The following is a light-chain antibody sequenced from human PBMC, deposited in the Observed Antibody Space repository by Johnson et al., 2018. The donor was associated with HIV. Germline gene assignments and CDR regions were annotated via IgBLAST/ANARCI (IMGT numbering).Light chain of an antibody. CDR3: GAWDSRLSVCV. J-gene: IGLJ1*01. Sequence: QSVLTQPPSVSAAPGQKVTISCSGSSSNIGRNYVSWYQQLPGTAPKLLIFDNNKRPSGIPDRFSASKSGTSATLGITGLQTGDEADYYCGAWDSRLSVCVFGPGTKVTVL. CDR2: DNN. CDR1: SSNIGRNY. V-gene: IGLV1-51*01.